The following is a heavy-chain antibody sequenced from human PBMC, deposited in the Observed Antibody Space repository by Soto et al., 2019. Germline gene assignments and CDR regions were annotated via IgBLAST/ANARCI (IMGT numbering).Heavy chain of an antibody. V-gene: IGHV3-23*01. D-gene: IGHD3-3*01. Sequence: GGSLRLSCAASGFTFSSYSMSWVRQAPGKGLKWVSAISGSGGSTYYADSVKGRFTISRDNSKNTLYLQMNSLRAEDTAVYYCAKDPRNYDFWSGYSSEYYFDYWGQGTLVTVSS. CDR1: GFTFSSYS. CDR3: AKDPRNYDFWSGYSSEYYFDY. CDR2: ISGSGGST. J-gene: IGHJ4*02.